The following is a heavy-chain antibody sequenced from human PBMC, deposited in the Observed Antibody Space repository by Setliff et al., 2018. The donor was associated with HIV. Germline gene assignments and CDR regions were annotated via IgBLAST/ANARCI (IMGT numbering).Heavy chain of an antibody. CDR1: GGSTSNEY. V-gene: IGHV4-59*01. CDR2: IYDSGSP. D-gene: IGHD3-10*01. J-gene: IGHJ6*02. CDR3: ARKLRPGHGVDV. Sequence: PSETLSLTCTVSGGSTSNEYWSWIRQPPGKGLEWIGYIYDSGSPKYNPSLKSRVTISIDTSKSQISLKLTSVTAADTAIYYCARKLRPGHGVDVWGQGTTVTVSS.